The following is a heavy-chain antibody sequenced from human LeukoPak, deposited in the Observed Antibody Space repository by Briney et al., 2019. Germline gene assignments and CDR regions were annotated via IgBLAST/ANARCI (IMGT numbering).Heavy chain of an antibody. CDR3: ARETSPYYDSSGYYPAFDY. CDR1: GDSISSGYY. D-gene: IGHD3-22*01. V-gene: IGHV4-38-2*02. CDR2: IYHSGST. Sequence: SETLSLTCTVSGDSISSGYYWSWIRQPPGKGLEWIGYIYHSGSTYYNPSLKSRVTISVDRSKNQFSLKLSSVTAADTAVYYCARETSPYYDSSGYYPAFDYWGQGTLVTVSS. J-gene: IGHJ4*02.